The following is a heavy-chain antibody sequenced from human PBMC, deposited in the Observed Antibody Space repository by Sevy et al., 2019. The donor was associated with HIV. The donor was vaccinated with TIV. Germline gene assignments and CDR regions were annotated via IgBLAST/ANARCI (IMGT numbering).Heavy chain of an antibody. CDR2: IYSGGST. J-gene: IGHJ4*02. D-gene: IGHD6-19*01. CDR1: GFTVSSNY. Sequence: GGSLRLSCVASGFTVSSNYMTWVRQAPGKGLGWVSVIYSGGSTYYADSVKGRFTISRDNSKNTLYLQMSSLRAEDTAVYYCARDSVAVAGTDYWGQGTLVTVSS. V-gene: IGHV3-53*01. CDR3: ARDSVAVAGTDY.